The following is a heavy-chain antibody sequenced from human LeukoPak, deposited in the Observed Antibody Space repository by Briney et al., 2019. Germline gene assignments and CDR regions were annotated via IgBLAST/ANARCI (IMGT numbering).Heavy chain of an antibody. CDR1: GGSISSSSYY. Sequence: SETLSLTCTVSGGSISSSSYYWGWLRQPPGKGLEGFGSIYYSGTTYYNPSLKSRATISVDTSNNQFSLKLSSVTAADTAVYYCARHSDYGDYGYMDVWGKGTTVTVSS. CDR3: ARHSDYGDYGYMDV. V-gene: IGHV4-39*01. J-gene: IGHJ6*03. D-gene: IGHD4-17*01. CDR2: IYYSGTT.